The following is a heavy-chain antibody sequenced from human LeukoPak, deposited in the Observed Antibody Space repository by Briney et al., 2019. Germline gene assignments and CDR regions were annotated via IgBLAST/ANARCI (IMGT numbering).Heavy chain of an antibody. J-gene: IGHJ4*02. CDR1: GFTFSNYG. V-gene: IGHV3-30*18. CDR2: IAHDGSVK. CDR3: AKEGSSKSSSWYNY. Sequence: GGSLRLSCAGSGFTFSNYGMHWVRQAPGKGLEWVAVIAHDGSVKYYADYAKGRFTISRDNSKNGLYLQINSLRAEDTAVYFCAKEGSSKSSSWYNYWGQGTLVTVSS. D-gene: IGHD6-13*01.